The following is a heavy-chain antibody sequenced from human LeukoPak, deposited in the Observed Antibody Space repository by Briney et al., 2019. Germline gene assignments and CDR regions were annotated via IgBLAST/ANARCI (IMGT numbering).Heavy chain of an antibody. J-gene: IGHJ6*03. CDR3: ARQWLVLSYYYYYMDV. CDR2: IYYSGST. V-gene: IGHV4-39*01. Sequence: SETLSLTCTVSGGSISSSSYYWGWIRQPPGKGLEWFGSIYYSGSTYYNPSLKSRVTISVDTSKNQFSLKLSSVTAADTAVYYCARQWLVLSYYYYYMDVWGKGTTVTVSS. D-gene: IGHD6-19*01. CDR1: GGSISSSSYY.